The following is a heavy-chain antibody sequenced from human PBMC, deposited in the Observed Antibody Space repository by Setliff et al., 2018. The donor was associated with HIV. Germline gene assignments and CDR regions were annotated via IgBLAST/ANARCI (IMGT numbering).Heavy chain of an antibody. Sequence: GGSLRLSCAASGFRFETFGMYWVRQAPGKGLEWVAFIRHDGSYAYHADSVKGRFTMSRDYAKNTLYLQMDSLRGEDTAVYYCARDKWASGFDFWGHGTLVTVSS. CDR1: GFRFETFG. V-gene: IGHV3-30*02. CDR3: ARDKWASGFDF. J-gene: IGHJ4*01. CDR2: IRHDGSYA. D-gene: IGHD1-26*01.